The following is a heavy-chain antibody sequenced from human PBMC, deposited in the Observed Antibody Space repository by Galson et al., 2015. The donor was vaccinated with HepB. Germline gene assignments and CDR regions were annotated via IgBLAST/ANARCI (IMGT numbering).Heavy chain of an antibody. V-gene: IGHV3-48*01. Sequence: SLRLSCAASGFTFSSYSMNWVRQAPGKGLEWVSYISSSSSTIYYADSVKGRFTISRDNAKNSLYLQMNSLRAEDTAVYYCARDSCSSTSCYRFSWYFDLWGRGTLVTVSS. CDR1: GFTFSSYS. D-gene: IGHD2-2*01. J-gene: IGHJ2*01. CDR3: ARDSCSSTSCYRFSWYFDL. CDR2: ISSSSSTI.